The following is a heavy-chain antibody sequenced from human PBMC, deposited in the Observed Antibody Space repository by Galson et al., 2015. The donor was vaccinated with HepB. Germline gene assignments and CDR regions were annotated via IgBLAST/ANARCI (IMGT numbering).Heavy chain of an antibody. V-gene: IGHV3-30-3*01. Sequence: SLRLSCAASRFSFSDYAMYWVRQAPGKGLEWVAVISYDGTDNKSADSVKGRFTISRDHSKNTLFMHLNSLRAEDTSVYYCVRLTQAGGFDFWGQGTLVTVSS. J-gene: IGHJ4*02. CDR1: RFSFSDYA. D-gene: IGHD3-16*01. CDR2: ISYDGTDN. CDR3: VRLTQAGGFDF.